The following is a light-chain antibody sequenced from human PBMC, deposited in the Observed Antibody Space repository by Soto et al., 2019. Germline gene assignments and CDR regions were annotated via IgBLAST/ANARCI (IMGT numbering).Light chain of an antibody. CDR1: QSVSSSY. CDR3: QQHGSSPWM. CDR2: GAS. J-gene: IGKJ1*01. Sequence: EVVLTQSPGTLSLSPGERATLSCRASQSVSSSYLAWYQQKPGQTPRLLIYGASSRATGIPDRFSGSGSGTDFTLTISRLEPEDLAVYYSQQHGSSPWMFGQGTKVEIK. V-gene: IGKV3-20*01.